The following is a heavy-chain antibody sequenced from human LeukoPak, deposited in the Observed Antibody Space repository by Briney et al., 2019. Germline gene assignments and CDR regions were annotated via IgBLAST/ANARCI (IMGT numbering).Heavy chain of an antibody. CDR1: GGSISSYY. CDR3: ARAYGGNSQYFQH. J-gene: IGHJ1*01. Sequence: SETLSLTCTVSGGSISSYYWGWIRQPPGKGLEWIGSIHHSGSTNYNPSLKSRVTISLDTSKNQFSLKLSSVTAADTAVYYCARAYGGNSQYFQHWGQGTLVTVSS. D-gene: IGHD4-23*01. CDR2: IHHSGST. V-gene: IGHV4-38-2*02.